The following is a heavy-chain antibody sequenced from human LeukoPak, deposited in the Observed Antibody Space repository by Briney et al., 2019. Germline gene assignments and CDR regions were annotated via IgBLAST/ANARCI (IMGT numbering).Heavy chain of an antibody. CDR3: ARARVPAAIADAFDI. CDR1: GGTFSSYA. J-gene: IGHJ3*02. CDR2: IIPIFGTA. D-gene: IGHD2-2*02. V-gene: IGHV1-69*01. Sequence: SVKVSCKASGGTFSSYAISWVREAPGQGLEWMGGIIPIFGTANYAQKFQGRVTITADESTSTAYMELSSLRSEDTAVYYCARARVPAAIADAFDIWGQGTMVTVSS.